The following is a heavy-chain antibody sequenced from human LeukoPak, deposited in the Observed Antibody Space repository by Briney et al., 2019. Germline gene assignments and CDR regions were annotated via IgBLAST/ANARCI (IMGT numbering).Heavy chain of an antibody. D-gene: IGHD1-26*01. J-gene: IGHJ6*03. V-gene: IGHV3-21*01. CDR1: GFTFSNYA. Sequence: GGSLRLSCAASGFTFSNYAMSWVRQAPGKGLEWVSSITSSSSYIYYADSVRGRFTISRDNAKNSLYLQINSLRAEDTAVYYCARDPYSGSYVDYYYYYYMDVWGKGTTVTISS. CDR3: ARDPYSGSYVDYYYYYYMDV. CDR2: ITSSSSYI.